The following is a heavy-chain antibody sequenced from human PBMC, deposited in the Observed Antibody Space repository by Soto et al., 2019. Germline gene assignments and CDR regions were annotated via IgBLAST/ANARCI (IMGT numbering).Heavy chain of an antibody. CDR3: SCNDYGDSGVFQH. CDR2: IYHSGST. CDR1: GGSISSGGYS. D-gene: IGHD4-17*01. V-gene: IGHV4-30-2*01. J-gene: IGHJ1*01. Sequence: QLQLQESGSGLVKPSQTLSLTCAVSGGSISSGGYSWSWIRQPPGKGLEWIGYIYHSGSTYYNPSLRRRGTRSVDRSKNQLSLKLSSVTAADPAVYYCSCNDYGDSGVFQHWGQGTLVTVSS.